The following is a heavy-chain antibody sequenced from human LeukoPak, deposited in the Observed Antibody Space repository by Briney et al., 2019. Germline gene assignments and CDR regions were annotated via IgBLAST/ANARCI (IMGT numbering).Heavy chain of an antibody. J-gene: IGHJ4*02. Sequence: ASVKVSCKASGYTFNNHYMYWVRQAPGQGLEWMGVINPSGGSTSYAQKFQGRVTMTRDTSTRTVYMEVNSLRSEDTAVYYCATGPGLAYNSQFQTDYWGQGTLVTVSS. D-gene: IGHD5-24*01. V-gene: IGHV1-46*02. CDR3: ATGPGLAYNSQFQTDY. CDR1: GYTFNNHY. CDR2: INPSGGST.